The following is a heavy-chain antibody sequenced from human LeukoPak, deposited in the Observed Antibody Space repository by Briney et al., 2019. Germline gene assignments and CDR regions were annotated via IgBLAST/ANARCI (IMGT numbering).Heavy chain of an antibody. CDR3: ARDSHSVVVAATNWFDP. V-gene: IGHV3-21*01. Sequence: GGSLRLSCAASRFTFSSYSMNWVRQAPGKGLEWVSSISSFGSYIYYADSVKGRFTISRDNAKNSLYLQMNSLRVEDTAVYYCARDSHSVVVAATNWFDPWGQGTLVTVSS. D-gene: IGHD2-15*01. CDR2: ISSFGSYI. J-gene: IGHJ5*02. CDR1: RFTFSSYS.